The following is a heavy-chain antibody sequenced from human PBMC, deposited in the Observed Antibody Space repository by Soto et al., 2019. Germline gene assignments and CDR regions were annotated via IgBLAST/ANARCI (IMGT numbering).Heavy chain of an antibody. CDR1: GGSLSSYY. Sequence: QVQLQQWGDGLLKPSETLSLTCAVYGGSLSSYYWNWIRQSPGKGLEWIGDINRIGSANYNPSLTGRVTMSVDSSKNQFYLRLTSVTAADTAMYYCARGGVDMIRGITGKRTWLDPWGQGTLVIVS. V-gene: IGHV4-34*01. D-gene: IGHD3-10*01. CDR3: ARGGVDMIRGITGKRTWLDP. CDR2: INRIGSA. J-gene: IGHJ5*02.